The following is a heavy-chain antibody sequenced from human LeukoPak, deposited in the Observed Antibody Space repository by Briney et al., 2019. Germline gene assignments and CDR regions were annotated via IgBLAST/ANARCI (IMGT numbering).Heavy chain of an antibody. D-gene: IGHD3-10*01. V-gene: IGHV3-48*01. Sequence: GGSLRLSCAASGFTFSSYSMNWVRQAPGKGLEWDSYISSSSSTIYYADSVKGRFTISRDNAKNSLYLQMNSLRAEDTAVYYCARRGAQDAFDIWGQGTMVTVSS. CDR1: GFTFSSYS. CDR3: ARRGAQDAFDI. J-gene: IGHJ3*02. CDR2: ISSSSSTI.